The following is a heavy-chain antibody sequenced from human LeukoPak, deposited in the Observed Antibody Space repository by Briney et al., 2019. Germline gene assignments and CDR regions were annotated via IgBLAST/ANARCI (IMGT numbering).Heavy chain of an antibody. J-gene: IGHJ4*02. D-gene: IGHD2-15*01. CDR3: ARDASVGAAYLDL. CDR2: IRYDGSEE. Sequence: GGSLRLSCAASRFVFSSSGMHWVRQAPGKGLEWVAFIRYDGSEEYYADSVKGRFTISRDNSKKTLSLQMTTLRPDDTAVYYCARDASVGAAYLDLWGQGALVAVSS. V-gene: IGHV3-30*02. CDR1: RFVFSSSG.